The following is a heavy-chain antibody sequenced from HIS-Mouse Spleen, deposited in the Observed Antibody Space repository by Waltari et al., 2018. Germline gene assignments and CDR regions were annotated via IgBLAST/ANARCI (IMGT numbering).Heavy chain of an antibody. D-gene: IGHD7-27*01. V-gene: IGHV1-2*02. CDR3: ARSTGDKDAFDI. CDR1: GYTSTGYY. CDR2: MNPNSGGT. Sequence: QVQLVQSGAEVRTHGASVKVPCKASGYTSTGYYLHWVRQTPGQGLEWMGWMNPNSGGTNDAQKFQGRVTMTRDTSISTAYMGLSRLRSDDTAVYYCARSTGDKDAFDIWGQGTMVTVSS. J-gene: IGHJ3*02.